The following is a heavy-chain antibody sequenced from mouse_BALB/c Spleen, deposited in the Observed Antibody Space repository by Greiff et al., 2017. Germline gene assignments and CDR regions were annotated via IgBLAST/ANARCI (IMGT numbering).Heavy chain of an antibody. J-gene: IGHJ3*01. CDR1: GFNIKDYY. CDR3: ARRGLYDYDVWFAY. Sequence: VQLQQSGAELVRPGALVKLSCKASGFNIKDYYMHWVKQRPEQGLEWIGWIDPENGNTIYDPKFQGKASITADTSSNTAYLQLSSLTSEDTAVYYCARRGLYDYDVWFAYWGQGTLVTVPA. V-gene: IGHV14-1*02. CDR2: IDPENGNT. D-gene: IGHD2-4*01.